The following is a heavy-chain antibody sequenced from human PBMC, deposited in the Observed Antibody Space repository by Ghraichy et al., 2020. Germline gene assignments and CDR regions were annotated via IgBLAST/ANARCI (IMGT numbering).Heavy chain of an antibody. V-gene: IGHV3-7*01. J-gene: IGHJ4*02. D-gene: IGHD5-12*01. Sequence: GSLRLSCAASGFIFSKHWMSWVRQAPGKGLEWVANIKQDGSQKYYVDSVKGRFSISRDNAKNSLYLQMNSLRAEDTAVYYCARDFGYSGYDFDYWGLGTLVTVSS. CDR1: GFIFSKHW. CDR2: IKQDGSQK. CDR3: ARDFGYSGYDFDY.